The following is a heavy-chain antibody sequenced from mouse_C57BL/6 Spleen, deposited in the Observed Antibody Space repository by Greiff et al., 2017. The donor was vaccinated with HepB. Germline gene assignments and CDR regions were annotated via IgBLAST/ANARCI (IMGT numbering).Heavy chain of an antibody. J-gene: IGHJ4*01. CDR2: IYPRSGNT. D-gene: IGHD1-1*01. V-gene: IGHV1-81*01. CDR3: ARSNTAVGDYAMDY. CDR1: GYTFTSYG. Sequence: QVQLQQSGAELARPGASVKLSCKASGYTFTSYGISWVKQRTGQGLEWIGEIYPRSGNTYYNEKFKGKATLTADKSSSTAYMDLRSLTSEDSAVYFFARSNTAVGDYAMDYWGQGTSVTVSS.